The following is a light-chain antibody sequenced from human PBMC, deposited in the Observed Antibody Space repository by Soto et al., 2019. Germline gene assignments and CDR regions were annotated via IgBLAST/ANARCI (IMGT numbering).Light chain of an antibody. CDR1: SSDIGSYNY. Sequence: QSALTQPASVSASPGQSITISCTGTSSDIGSYNYVSWYRHHPRKAPQLMTYEVSHRPSGISHRFSGSKSGNTASLTISGLQAEDEGYYYCNSYTGSRSLVVFGGGTQLTVL. CDR3: NSYTGSRSLVV. J-gene: IGLJ2*01. V-gene: IGLV2-14*01. CDR2: EVS.